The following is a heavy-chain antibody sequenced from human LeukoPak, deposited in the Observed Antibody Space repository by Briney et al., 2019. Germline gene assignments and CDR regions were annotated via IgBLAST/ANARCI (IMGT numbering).Heavy chain of an antibody. D-gene: IGHD4-11*01. CDR3: ARGRTADYNEYDYGMDV. V-gene: IGHV4-34*01. Sequence: SETLSLTCAVYGGSLSGYYWSWIRQPPGKGLEWIGEINHSGSTNYNPSLKSRVTISVDTSKNQFSLKLTSVTAADTAVYYCARGRTADYNEYDYGMDVWGQGTTVTVSS. CDR2: INHSGST. CDR1: GGSLSGYY. J-gene: IGHJ6*02.